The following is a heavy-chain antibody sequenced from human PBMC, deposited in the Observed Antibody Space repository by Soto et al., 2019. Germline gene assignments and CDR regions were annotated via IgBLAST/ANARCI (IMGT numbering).Heavy chain of an antibody. CDR2: IIPILRMA. D-gene: IGHD3-10*01. CDR1: GGTFTSYT. V-gene: IGHV1-69*02. J-gene: IGHJ4*02. Sequence: QVQLVQSGAEVKMPGSSVKVSCTASGGTFTSYTFSWVRQVPGQGLEWMGRIIPILRMADFAQKFQGRVXXXXXXXXXXXXXXXXXXXXXXXXXXXXXXXYGSGSAHFDYWGQGTLVTVS. CDR3: XXXYGSGSAHFDY.